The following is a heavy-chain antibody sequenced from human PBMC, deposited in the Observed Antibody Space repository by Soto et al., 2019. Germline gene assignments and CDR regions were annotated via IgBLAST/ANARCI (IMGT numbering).Heavy chain of an antibody. V-gene: IGHV5-10-1*01. CDR2: IDPSDSYT. J-gene: IGHJ5*02. CDR1: GYSFTSYW. CDR3: ARSGSAAAGPGLFSDFDP. D-gene: IGHD6-13*01. Sequence: PGESLKISCKGSGYSFTSYWISWVRQMPGKGLEWMGRIDPSDSYTNYSPSFQGHVTISADKSISTAYLQWSSLKASDTAMYYCARSGSAAAGPGLFSDFDPWGQGTLVTVSS.